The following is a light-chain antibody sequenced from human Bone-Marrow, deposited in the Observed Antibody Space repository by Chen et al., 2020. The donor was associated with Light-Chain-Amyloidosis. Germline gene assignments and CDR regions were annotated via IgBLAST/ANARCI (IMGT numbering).Light chain of an antibody. Sequence: AIRIIQSPSSLSASTGDIVTITCRASQGITNYLAWYQQRPGEAPHLLISAASTLHSGVPSRFNGTGSGTDFTLTITSLQSEDFATYFCQQYYTYPLTFGGGTKVDI. CDR2: AAS. V-gene: IGKV1-8*01. CDR1: QGITNY. CDR3: QQYYTYPLT. J-gene: IGKJ4*01.